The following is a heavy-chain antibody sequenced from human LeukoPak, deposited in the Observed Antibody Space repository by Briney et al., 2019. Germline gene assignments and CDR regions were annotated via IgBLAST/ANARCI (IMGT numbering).Heavy chain of an antibody. J-gene: IGHJ4*02. V-gene: IGHV4-34*01. CDR3: ARAGSSWYAIDY. Sequence: SETLSLTCAVYGGSFSGYYWSWIRQPPGKGLEWIGEINHSGSTNYNPSLKSRVTISVDTSKNQFSLKLSSVTAADTAVYYCARAGSSWYAIDYWGQGTLVTVSS. CDR1: GGSFSGYY. CDR2: INHSGST. D-gene: IGHD6-13*01.